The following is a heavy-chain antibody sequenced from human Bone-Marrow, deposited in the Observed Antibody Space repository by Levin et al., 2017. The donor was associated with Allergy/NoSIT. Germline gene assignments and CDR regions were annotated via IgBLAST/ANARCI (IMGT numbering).Heavy chain of an antibody. CDR2: ISWNSGSI. CDR1: GFTFDDYA. V-gene: IGHV3-9*01. J-gene: IGHJ4*02. D-gene: IGHD6-13*01. CDR3: AKGPTRDSSSWTYYFDY. Sequence: GGSLRLSCAASGFTFDDYAMHWVRQAPGKGLEWVSGISWNSGSIGYADSVKGRFTISRDNAKNSLYLQMNSLRAEDTALYYCAKGPTRDSSSWTYYFDYWGQGTLVTVSS.